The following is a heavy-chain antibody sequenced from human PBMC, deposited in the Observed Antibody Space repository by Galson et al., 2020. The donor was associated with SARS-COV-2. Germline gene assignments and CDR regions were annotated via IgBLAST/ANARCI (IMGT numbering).Heavy chain of an antibody. CDR1: GFTFSSYS. CDR3: ARDLSSITIFGVGRYGMDV. V-gene: IGHV3-21*01. Sequence: GGSLRLSCAASGFTFSSYSMNWVRQAPGKGLEWVSSISSSSSYIYYADLVKGRFTISRDNAKNSLYLQMNSLRAEDTAVYYCARDLSSITIFGVGRYGMDVWGQGTTVTVSS. CDR2: ISSSSSYI. D-gene: IGHD3-3*01. J-gene: IGHJ6*02.